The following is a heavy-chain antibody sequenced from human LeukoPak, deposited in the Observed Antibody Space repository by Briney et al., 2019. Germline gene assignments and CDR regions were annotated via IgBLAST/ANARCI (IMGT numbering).Heavy chain of an antibody. D-gene: IGHD4-11*01. Sequence: ASVKVSCKVSGYTLTELSMHWVQQAPGKGLEWMGGFDPEDGETIYAQKFQGRVTMTEDTSTDTAYMELSSLRSEDTAVYYCATVASNYGLGVKSWFDPWGQGTLVTVSS. CDR2: FDPEDGET. J-gene: IGHJ5*02. V-gene: IGHV1-24*01. CDR3: ATVASNYGLGVKSWFDP. CDR1: GYTLTELS.